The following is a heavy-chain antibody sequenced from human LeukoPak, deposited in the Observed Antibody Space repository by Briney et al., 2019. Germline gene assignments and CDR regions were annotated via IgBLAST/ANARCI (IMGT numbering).Heavy chain of an antibody. CDR1: GGSISSSGYY. CDR2: INHSGST. V-gene: IGHV4-39*07. Sequence: SETLSLTCTVSGGSISSSGYYWGWIRQPPGKGLEWIGEINHSGSTNYNPSLKSRVTISVDTSKNQFSLKLSSVTAADTAVYYCARTPPTYCGGDCYPDAFDIWGQGTMVTVSS. D-gene: IGHD2-21*02. J-gene: IGHJ3*02. CDR3: ARTPPTYCGGDCYPDAFDI.